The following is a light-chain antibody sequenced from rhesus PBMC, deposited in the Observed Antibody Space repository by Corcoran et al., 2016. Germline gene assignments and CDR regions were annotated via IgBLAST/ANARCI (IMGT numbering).Light chain of an antibody. Sequence: DIQMTQSPSSLSASVGDRVTITCRASQGISYWLAWYQPKPGKAPNLLIYKASNLQSGVPSRFSGSGSGTYFTLTISSLQPEYFATYYCQQYYSAPYNFGQGTKVEIK. CDR3: QQYYSAPYN. CDR2: KAS. J-gene: IGKJ2*01. CDR1: QGISYW. V-gene: IGKV1-21*01.